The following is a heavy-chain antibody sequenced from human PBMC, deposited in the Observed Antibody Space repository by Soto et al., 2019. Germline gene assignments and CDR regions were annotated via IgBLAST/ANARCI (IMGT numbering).Heavy chain of an antibody. CDR3: AKEKTDYGDYGENAFDI. Sequence: ESGGGVVHPGRSLRLSCAASGFTFSSYGMHWVRQAPGKGLEWVAVISYDGSNKYYADSVKGRFTISRDNSKNTLYLQMNSLRAEDTAVYYCAKEKTDYGDYGENAFDIWGQGTMVTVSS. D-gene: IGHD4-17*01. V-gene: IGHV3-30*18. CDR2: ISYDGSNK. J-gene: IGHJ3*02. CDR1: GFTFSSYG.